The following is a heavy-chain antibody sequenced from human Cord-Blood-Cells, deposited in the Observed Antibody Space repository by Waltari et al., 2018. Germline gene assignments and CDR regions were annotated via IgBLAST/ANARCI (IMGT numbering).Heavy chain of an antibody. J-gene: IGHJ2*01. D-gene: IGHD2-2*01. CDR1: GGSFSGYY. CDR3: ARGTTIVVVPAARYWYFDL. V-gene: IGHV4-34*01. Sequence: QVQLQQWGAGLLKPSETLSLTCAVYGGSFSGYYWSWIRQPPGKGLEWIGEINHSGSTNYNPSLKSRGTISVDTSKNQFSLKLSSVTAADTAVYYCARGTTIVVVPAARYWYFDLWGRGTLVTVSS. CDR2: INHSGST.